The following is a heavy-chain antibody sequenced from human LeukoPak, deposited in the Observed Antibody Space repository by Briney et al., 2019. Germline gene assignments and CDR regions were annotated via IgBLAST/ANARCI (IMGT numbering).Heavy chain of an antibody. CDR3: AKGAYDYIEIAYFDF. J-gene: IGHJ4*02. V-gene: IGHV3-23*01. CDR1: GFSFNNYA. CDR2: IIGSSGST. Sequence: GGSLRLSCVASGFSFNNYAMNWVRQAPGKGLEWVSLIIGSSGSTFYADSVKGRFTISRDKSKNTLYLQMNSLRAEDTAVYYCAKGAYDYIEIAYFDFWGQGSLVTVSS. D-gene: IGHD5-12*01.